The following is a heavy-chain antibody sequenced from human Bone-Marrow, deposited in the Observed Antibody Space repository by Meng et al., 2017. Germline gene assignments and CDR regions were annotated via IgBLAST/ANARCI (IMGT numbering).Heavy chain of an antibody. J-gene: IGHJ4*02. V-gene: IGHV3-21*01. Sequence: GGSLRLSCAASGFTFSSYSMNWVRQAPGKGLEWVSSISSSSSYIYYADSVKGRFTTSRDNAKNSLYLQMNSLRAEDTAVYYCARDRELAAAGSTDYWGQGTLVTVSS. CDR3: ARDRELAAAGSTDY. CDR2: ISSSSSYI. D-gene: IGHD6-13*01. CDR1: GFTFSSYS.